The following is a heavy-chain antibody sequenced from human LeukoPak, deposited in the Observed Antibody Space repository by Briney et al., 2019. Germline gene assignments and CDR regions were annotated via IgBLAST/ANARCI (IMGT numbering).Heavy chain of an antibody. J-gene: IGHJ4*02. CDR1: GFTFSDHY. CDR2: ISSSSSYI. V-gene: IGHV3-21*01. Sequence: GGSLRLSCAASGFTFSDHYMNWVRQAPGKGLEWVSSISSSSSYIYYADSVKGRFTISRDNAKNSLYPQMNSLRAEDTAVYYCARDRDSSGPVDYWGQGTLVTVSS. D-gene: IGHD3-22*01. CDR3: ARDRDSSGPVDY.